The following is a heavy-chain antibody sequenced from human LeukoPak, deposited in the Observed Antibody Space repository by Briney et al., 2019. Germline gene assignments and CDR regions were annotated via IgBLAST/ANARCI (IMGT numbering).Heavy chain of an antibody. D-gene: IGHD3-22*01. CDR2: INWNGGRT. CDR3: ARGPLQTIPTSKIVVYYYPFDY. CDR1: GFTFDDYG. V-gene: IGHV3-20*04. J-gene: IGHJ4*02. Sequence: GGSLRLSCAASGFTFDDYGMRWVRHAPGKGVEWVSGINWNGGRTVYADSVKGRFTISRDNAKNSLYLQMNSLRAEDTALYYCARGPLQTIPTSKIVVYYYPFDYWGQGTLATVSS.